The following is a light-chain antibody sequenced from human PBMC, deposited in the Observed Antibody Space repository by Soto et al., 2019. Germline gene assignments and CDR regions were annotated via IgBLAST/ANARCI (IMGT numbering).Light chain of an antibody. J-gene: IGLJ3*02. CDR1: SSNIGAGYD. CDR3: HSYDNDLSGWV. V-gene: IGLV1-40*01. Sequence: QSVLTQAPSVSGAPGQRVTISCTGTSSNIGAGYDVHWYQQFPGKAPRLLVYGSIDRPSGVPTRFSGSKSGTSASLAISGLQAEDEAEYYCHSYDNDLSGWVFGGGTKLTVL. CDR2: GSI.